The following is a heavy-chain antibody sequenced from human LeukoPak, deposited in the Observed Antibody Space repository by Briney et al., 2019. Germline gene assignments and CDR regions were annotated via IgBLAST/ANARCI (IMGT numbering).Heavy chain of an antibody. D-gene: IGHD6-13*01. CDR1: GYRFTSYW. J-gene: IGHJ6*04. CDR3: ARLVTYSSSWNSYYYYYGMDV. Sequence: GGSLKISCKGSGYRFTSYWIGWVRQMPGKGLGWMGIIYPGDSDTRYSPSFQGQVTISADKSISTAYLQWSSLKASDTAMYYCARLVTYSSSWNSYYYYYGMDVWGKGTTVTVSS. CDR2: IYPGDSDT. V-gene: IGHV5-51*01.